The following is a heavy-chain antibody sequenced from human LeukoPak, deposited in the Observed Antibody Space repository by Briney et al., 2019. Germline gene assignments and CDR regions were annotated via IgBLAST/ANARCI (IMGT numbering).Heavy chain of an antibody. V-gene: IGHV3-11*04. J-gene: IGHJ4*02. CDR3: VRDQPIGYNYGYPFDN. CDR1: GFTFSDYY. D-gene: IGHD5-18*01. Sequence: GGSLRLSCAASGFTFSDYYMSWIRQAPGKGLEWVSYISSSGSTIYYADSVKGRFTISRDNAKNSLYLQMNNLRVEDTAVYYCVRDQPIGYNYGYPFDNWGQGTLVTVSS. CDR2: ISSSGSTI.